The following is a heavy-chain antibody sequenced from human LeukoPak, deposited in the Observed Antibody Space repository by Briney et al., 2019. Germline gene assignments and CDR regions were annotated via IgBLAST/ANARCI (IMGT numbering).Heavy chain of an antibody. CDR1: GYSISSGYY. D-gene: IGHD1-26*01. CDR2: IYHSGST. Sequence: SETLSLTCAVSGYSISSGYYWGWIRQPPGKGLEWIGSIYHSGSTYYNPSLKSRVTISVDTSQNQFSLKLSSVTAADTAVYYCARWYSGSYYSGIWGQGTLVTVSS. CDR3: ARWYSGSYYSGI. V-gene: IGHV4-38-2*01. J-gene: IGHJ4*02.